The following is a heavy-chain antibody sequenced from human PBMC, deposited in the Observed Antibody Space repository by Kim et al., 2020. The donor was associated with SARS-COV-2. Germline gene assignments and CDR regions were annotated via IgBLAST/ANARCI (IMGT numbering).Heavy chain of an antibody. CDR2: IWYDGSNK. V-gene: IGHV3-33*01. CDR3: ARGRGYSYDTGDWFDP. Sequence: GGSLRLSCAASGFTFSSYGMHWVRQAPGKGLEWVAVIWYDGSNKYYADSVKGRFTISRDNSKNTLYLQMNSLRAEDTAVYYCARGRGYSYDTGDWFDPWGQGTLVTVSS. CDR1: GFTFSSYG. D-gene: IGHD5-18*01. J-gene: IGHJ5*02.